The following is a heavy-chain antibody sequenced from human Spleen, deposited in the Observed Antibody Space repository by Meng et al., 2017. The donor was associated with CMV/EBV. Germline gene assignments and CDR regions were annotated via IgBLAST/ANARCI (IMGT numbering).Heavy chain of an antibody. V-gene: IGHV1-18*01. CDR3: ASGGRGTYYDFWSGYSYFDY. Sequence: FTSYCITWVRQAPGQGLECMGWIGAYNGNTNYAQKLQGRVTMTTDTSTSTAYMELRSLRSDDTAVYYCASGGRGTYYDFWSGYSYFDYWGQGTLVTVSS. J-gene: IGHJ4*02. CDR1: FTSYC. D-gene: IGHD3-3*01. CDR2: IGAYNGNT.